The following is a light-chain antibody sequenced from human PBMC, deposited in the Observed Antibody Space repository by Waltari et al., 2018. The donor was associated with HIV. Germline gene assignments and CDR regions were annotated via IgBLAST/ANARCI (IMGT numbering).Light chain of an antibody. CDR1: SSELRPGT. CDR3: ASWDGRLSWNGRLSGSVV. CDR2: DDD. J-gene: IGLJ2*01. Sequence: QSLLTPPPSASGTPGQTVSISCSRTSSELRPGTINWYHQVPRTTPKLLVYDDDQRASGVPDRFSGSRSGTSASLVIGGLQPEDEADYYCASWDGRLSWNGRLSGSVVFGGGTKMTVL. V-gene: IGLV1-44*01.